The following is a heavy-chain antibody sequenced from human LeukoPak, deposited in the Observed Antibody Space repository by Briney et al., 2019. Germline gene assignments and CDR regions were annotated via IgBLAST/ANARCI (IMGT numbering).Heavy chain of an antibody. CDR3: AGDYDILTGYSLDY. CDR1: GYTFTGYY. Sequence: ASVKVSCKASGYTFTGYYMHWVRQAPGQGLEWMGWINPNRGGTNYAQKFQGRVTMTRDTSISTAYMELSRLRSDDTAVYYCAGDYDILTGYSLDYWGQGTLVTVSS. D-gene: IGHD3-9*01. J-gene: IGHJ4*02. V-gene: IGHV1-2*02. CDR2: INPNRGGT.